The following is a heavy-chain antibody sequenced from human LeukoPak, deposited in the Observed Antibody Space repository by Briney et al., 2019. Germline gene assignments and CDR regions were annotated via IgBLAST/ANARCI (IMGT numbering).Heavy chain of an antibody. D-gene: IGHD2-2*01. Sequence: GGSLRLSCAASGSTFENFGMSWVRQAPGNGLEWVSGINWNAGSMGYADSVKGRFTISRDNARNSLYLQMNSLRAEDTAFYYCARTGLGHCSDTSCWTGYYYYYMDVWGKGTTVTVSS. V-gene: IGHV3-20*04. CDR3: ARTGLGHCSDTSCWTGYYYYYMDV. J-gene: IGHJ6*03. CDR1: GSTFENFG. CDR2: INWNAGSM.